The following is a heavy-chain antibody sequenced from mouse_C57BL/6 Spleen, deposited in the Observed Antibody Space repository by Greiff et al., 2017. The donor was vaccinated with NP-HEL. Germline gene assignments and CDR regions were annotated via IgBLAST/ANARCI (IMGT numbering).Heavy chain of an antibody. Sequence: EVKLVESGGGLVKPGGSLKLSCAASGFTFSSYAMSWVRQTPEKRLEWVSTISDGGSYTYYPDNVKGRFTISRDNAKNNLYLQMSHLKSEDTAMYYCARADYDWFAYWGQGTLVTVSA. D-gene: IGHD2-4*01. CDR3: ARADYDWFAY. V-gene: IGHV5-4*03. CDR2: ISDGGSYT. J-gene: IGHJ3*01. CDR1: GFTFSSYA.